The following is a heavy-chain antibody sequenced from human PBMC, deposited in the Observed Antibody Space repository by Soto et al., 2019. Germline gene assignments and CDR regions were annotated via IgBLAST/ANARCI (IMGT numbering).Heavy chain of an antibody. J-gene: IGHJ5*02. CDR1: GGSISSSY. CDR3: ARDLVGFDP. Sequence: SETLSLTCTVSGGSISSSYWSWIRQPPGKGLEWIGYLYYSGSTSYNPSLKSRVTISVDTSKNQFSLKLSSVTAADTAVYYCARDLVGFDPWGQGTLVTGSS. CDR2: LYYSGST. V-gene: IGHV4-59*01. D-gene: IGHD2-2*01.